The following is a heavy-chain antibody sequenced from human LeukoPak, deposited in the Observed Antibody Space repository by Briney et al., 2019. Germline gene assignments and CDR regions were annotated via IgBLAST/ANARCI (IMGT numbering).Heavy chain of an antibody. D-gene: IGHD6-19*01. CDR1: GGSISSYY. V-gene: IGHV4-59*01. Sequence: PSETLSLTCTVSGGSISSYYWSWIRQPPGKGLEWIGYIYYSGSTNYNPSLKSRVTISVDTSTNQFSLNLSSVTAADTAVYYCARDLLSTAGYFDYWGQGTLVTVSS. J-gene: IGHJ4*02. CDR2: IYYSGST. CDR3: ARDLLSTAGYFDY.